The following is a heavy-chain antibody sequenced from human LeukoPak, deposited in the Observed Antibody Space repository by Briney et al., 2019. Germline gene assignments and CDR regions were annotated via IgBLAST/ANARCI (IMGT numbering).Heavy chain of an antibody. CDR3: TAGAGTSDFDY. Sequence: GGSLRLSCAASGFTFNKAWMSWVRQAPGKGLEWVGRVKRKNDGETTDYSPPVKGRFTISRDDSKNTSYLQMNSLQTEDTGVYYCTAGAGTSDFDYWGQGTLVTVSS. CDR1: GFTFNKAW. V-gene: IGHV3-15*01. J-gene: IGHJ4*01. D-gene: IGHD1-7*01. CDR2: VKRKNDGETT.